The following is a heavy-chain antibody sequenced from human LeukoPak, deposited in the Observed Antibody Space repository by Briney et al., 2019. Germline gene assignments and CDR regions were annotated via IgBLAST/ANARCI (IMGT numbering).Heavy chain of an antibody. CDR2: ISSSSSYI. CDR1: GFTFSSYR. Sequence: NPGGSLRLSCAASGFTFSSYRMNWVRQAPGKGLQWVSSISSSSSYIYYADSVKGRFTISRDNAKNSQYLQMNSLRAENTAVYYCATSLRVTRAFDYWGQGTLVTVSS. D-gene: IGHD4-17*01. J-gene: IGHJ4*02. V-gene: IGHV3-21*01. CDR3: ATSLRVTRAFDY.